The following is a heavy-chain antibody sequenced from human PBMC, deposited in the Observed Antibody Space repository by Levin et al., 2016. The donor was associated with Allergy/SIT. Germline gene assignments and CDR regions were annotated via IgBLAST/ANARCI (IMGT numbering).Heavy chain of an antibody. CDR3: ARVELLYDSGLLTMDV. V-gene: IGHV1-18*04. Sequence: ASVKVSCKSSGYTFGNYGVTWVRQAPGQGLEWMGWISAYNGNTNYVQKFQGRVTMTTDTSTGTAYMELRSLGSDDSAVYYCARVELLYDSGLLTMDVWGQGTTVTVSS. CDR1: GYTFGNYG. J-gene: IGHJ6*02. CDR2: ISAYNGNT. D-gene: IGHD3-22*01.